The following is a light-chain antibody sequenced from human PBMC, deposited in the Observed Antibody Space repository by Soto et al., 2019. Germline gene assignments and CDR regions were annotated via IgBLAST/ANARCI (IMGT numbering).Light chain of an antibody. CDR2: DVS. V-gene: IGLV2-8*01. Sequence: QSALTQPPSASGSPGQSVTISCTGTSSDVGGYNYVSWYQQHPGKAPKLMIYDVSKRPSGVPDRFSGSKSGNTASLTVSGLQAEDEADYYCSSYAGSNNLNWVFGGGTQLTVL. CDR1: SSDVGGYNY. J-gene: IGLJ3*02. CDR3: SSYAGSNNLNWV.